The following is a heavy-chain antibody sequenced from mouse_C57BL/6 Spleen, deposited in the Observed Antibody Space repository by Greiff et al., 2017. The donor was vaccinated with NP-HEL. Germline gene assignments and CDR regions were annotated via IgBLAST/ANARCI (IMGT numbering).Heavy chain of an antibody. CDR1: GYTFTSYW. J-gene: IGHJ2*01. CDR2: IDPSDSYT. D-gene: IGHD1-1*01. CDR3: ARRPPGSSYKGDYFDD. V-gene: IGHV1-50*01. Sequence: VQLKQPGAELVKPGASVKLSCKASGYTFTSYWMQWVKQRPGQGLEWIGEIDPSDSYTNYNQKFKGKATLTVDTSSSTAYMQLSSLTSEDSAVYYCARRPPGSSYKGDYFDDWGQGTTLTVSS.